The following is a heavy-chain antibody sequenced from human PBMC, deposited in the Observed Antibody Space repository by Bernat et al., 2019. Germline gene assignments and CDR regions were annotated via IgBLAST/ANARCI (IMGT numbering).Heavy chain of an antibody. CDR3: ARGGTKVTTVTTVI. CDR1: GFTFSSYW. CDR2: IKQDGSEK. Sequence: EVQLVESGGGLVQPGGSLRLSCAASGFTFSSYWMSWVRQAPGKGLEWVANIKQDGSEKYYVDSVKGRFTISRDNAKNSLYLQMNSLRAEDTAVYYCARGGTKVTTVTTVIWGQGTMVTVSS. D-gene: IGHD4-17*01. V-gene: IGHV3-7*03. J-gene: IGHJ3*02.